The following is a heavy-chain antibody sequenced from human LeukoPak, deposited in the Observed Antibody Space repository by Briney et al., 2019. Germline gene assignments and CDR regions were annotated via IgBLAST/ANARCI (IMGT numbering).Heavy chain of an antibody. V-gene: IGHV4-34*01. D-gene: IGHD3-22*01. CDR1: GGSFSGYY. CDR3: ARRYYYDSSGYYLDDY. J-gene: IGHJ4*02. CDR2: INHSGST. Sequence: KTSETLSLTCAVYGGSFSGYYWSWIRQPPGKGLEWIGEINHSGSTNYNPSLKSRVTISVDTSKNQFSLKLSSVTAADTAVYYCARRYYYDSSGYYLDDYWGQGTLVTVSS.